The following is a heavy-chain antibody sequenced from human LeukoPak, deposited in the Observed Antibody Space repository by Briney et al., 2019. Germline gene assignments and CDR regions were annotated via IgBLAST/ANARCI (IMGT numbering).Heavy chain of an antibody. CDR3: ARAPGGYGSAFDY. J-gene: IGHJ4*02. D-gene: IGHD3-10*01. Sequence: SETLSLTCTVSGGSISSGGYYWSWIRQHPGKGLEWIGYIYYSGSTYYNPSLKSRVTISVDTSKNQFSLKLRSVTAADTAVYYCARAPGGYGSAFDYWGQGTLVTVSS. V-gene: IGHV4-31*03. CDR2: IYYSGST. CDR1: GGSISSGGYY.